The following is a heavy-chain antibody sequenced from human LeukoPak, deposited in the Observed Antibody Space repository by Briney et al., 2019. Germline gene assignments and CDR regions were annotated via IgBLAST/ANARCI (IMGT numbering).Heavy chain of an antibody. V-gene: IGHV4-59*11. CDR3: ARSRNSGYPNGFDI. J-gene: IGHJ3*02. CDR2: MYYTGST. CDR1: GASIRSHY. D-gene: IGHD3-22*01. Sequence: SETLSLTCSVSGASIRSHYWSWVRQPPGKGLEWTAYMYYTGSTNYNPSLKSRLKISLDTSKNQFSLKLTSVTAADTAIYYCARSRNSGYPNGFDIWGQGTMVTVSS.